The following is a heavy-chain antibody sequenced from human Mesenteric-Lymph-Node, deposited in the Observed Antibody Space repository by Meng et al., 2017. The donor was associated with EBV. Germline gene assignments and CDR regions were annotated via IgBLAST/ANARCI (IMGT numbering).Heavy chain of an antibody. V-gene: IGHV4-4*02. J-gene: IGHJ4*02. Sequence: VPLQVSGPGLVKPSGTPSLTCGVSGDSVTSSNWWSWVRQPPGKGLEWIGEMSHSGSSNYNPSLNNRVTMSVDKSKNRVFLQLSSVTAADTAMYYCARILVGENSGYFLDYWGQGIVVTVSS. D-gene: IGHD3-22*01. CDR1: GDSVTSSNW. CDR3: ARILVGENSGYFLDY. CDR2: MSHSGSS.